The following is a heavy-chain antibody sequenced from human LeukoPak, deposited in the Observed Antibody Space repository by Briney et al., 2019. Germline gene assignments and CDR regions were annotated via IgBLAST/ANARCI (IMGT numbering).Heavy chain of an antibody. J-gene: IGHJ4*02. Sequence: SETLSLTCTVSGGSVTSSYYWRWIRQPPGKGLEWIGYVSISGTKYNPSLKSRVTISVDTSKNHFSLKLSSETAADTAVYYCARARGYYYDFDYWGQGALLTVSS. V-gene: IGHV4-61*03. CDR2: VSISGT. D-gene: IGHD3-22*01. CDR3: ARARGYYYDFDY. CDR1: GGSVTSSYY.